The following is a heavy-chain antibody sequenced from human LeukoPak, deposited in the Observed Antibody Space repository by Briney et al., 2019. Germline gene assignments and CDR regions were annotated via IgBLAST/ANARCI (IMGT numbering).Heavy chain of an antibody. J-gene: IGHJ3*02. CDR2: IYYSGTT. V-gene: IGHV4-59*01. CDR1: GGSITNFY. Sequence: SETLSLTCTVSGGSITNFYGGWIRQSPGKGLELIGYIYYSGTTNYSPPLKSRVSISVDTSKKQFSLKLSSVTAADTTVYYCARSPGGGCDIWGQGRMVTVSS. D-gene: IGHD2-15*01. CDR3: ARSPGGGCDI.